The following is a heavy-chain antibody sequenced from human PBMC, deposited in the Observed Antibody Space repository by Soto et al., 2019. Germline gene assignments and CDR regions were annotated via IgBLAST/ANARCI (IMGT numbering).Heavy chain of an antibody. V-gene: IGHV1-69*13. D-gene: IGHD3-3*01. J-gene: IGHJ5*02. CDR2: IIPIFGTA. CDR1: GGTFSSYA. Sequence: SVKVSCKASGGTFSSYAISWVRQAPGQGLEWMGGIIPIFGTANYAQKFQGRVTITADESTSTAYMELSSLRSEDTAVYYCARDYQGYYDWFDPWGQGTLVTVSS. CDR3: ARDYQGYYDWFDP.